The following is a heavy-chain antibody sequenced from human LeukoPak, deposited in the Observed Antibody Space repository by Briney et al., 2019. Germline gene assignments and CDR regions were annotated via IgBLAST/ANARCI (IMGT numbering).Heavy chain of an antibody. Sequence: GGSLRLSCAASGLTFRNYWMSWVRQAPGKGLEWVANIQPGGYTKNYVASVRGRFTISRDNSDNTVSLQVNSLRAEDMAVYYCARLSGTYGTTSRVLDSWGQGTLVIVSS. CDR3: ARLSGTYGTTSRVLDS. V-gene: IGHV3-7*03. CDR1: GLTFRNYW. J-gene: IGHJ4*02. CDR2: IQPGGYTK. D-gene: IGHD1-1*01.